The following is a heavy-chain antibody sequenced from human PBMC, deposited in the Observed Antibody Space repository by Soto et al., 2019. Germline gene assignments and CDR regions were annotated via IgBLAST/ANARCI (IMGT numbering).Heavy chain of an antibody. V-gene: IGHV3-11*01. J-gene: IGHJ3*02. CDR1: GFTFGDYY. D-gene: IGHD2-2*01. CDR3: ARWGVRPADHDAFDI. Sequence: GGSLRLSCAASGFTFGDYYMSWIRQAPGTGLEWVSTITSNGRTTYYADSVKVGFTISRDSAKNSLYLQMNGLRAEDTAVYYCARWGVRPADHDAFDIWGQGTMVTVSS. CDR2: ITSNGRTT.